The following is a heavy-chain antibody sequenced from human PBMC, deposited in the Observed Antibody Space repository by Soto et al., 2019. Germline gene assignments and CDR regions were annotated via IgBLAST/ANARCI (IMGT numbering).Heavy chain of an antibody. CDR3: ARGPTDYYDKRGDYSLYY. D-gene: IGHD3-22*01. J-gene: IGHJ4*02. Sequence: QVQLVQSGAEVKEPGASVKVSCKASGYTFITYGMSWVRQAPGQGLDWMGWISTYNGDTKYADRLQGRVTMTTDTTTFTAYIELRSLRSDDTAVYYCARGPTDYYDKRGDYSLYYWGQGTLVTVSS. CDR1: GYTFITYG. CDR2: ISTYNGDT. V-gene: IGHV1-18*01.